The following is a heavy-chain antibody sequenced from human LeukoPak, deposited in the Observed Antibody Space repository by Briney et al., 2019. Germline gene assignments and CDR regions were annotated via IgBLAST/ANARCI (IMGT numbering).Heavy chain of an antibody. CDR3: AKIKDSSCYYYFTLDS. CDR1: GFTFDNSG. D-gene: IGHD3-22*01. CDR2: IVWNGGTT. V-gene: IGHV3-20*04. Sequence: GGSLRLSCEASGFTFDNSGMTWVRQVPGQGLEWVSSIVWNGGTTSYADSVKGRFTVTTDNAKNSLYLQMNSLRVEDTALYYCAKIKDSSCYYYFTLDSWGQGTLVTVSS. J-gene: IGHJ4*02.